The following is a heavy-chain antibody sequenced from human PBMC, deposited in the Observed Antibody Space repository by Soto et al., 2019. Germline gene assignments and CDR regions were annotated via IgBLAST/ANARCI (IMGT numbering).Heavy chain of an antibody. J-gene: IGHJ4*02. V-gene: IGHV4-30-2*01. CDR2: IYHSGST. Sequence: SETLSLTCAVSGGSISSGGYSWSWIRQPPGKGLEWIGYIYHSGSTYYNPSLKSRVTISVDRSKNQFSLKLSSVTAADTAVYYCAREAAAGKKSPGFDYWGQGTLVTASP. CDR1: GGSISSGGYS. D-gene: IGHD6-13*01. CDR3: AREAAAGKKSPGFDY.